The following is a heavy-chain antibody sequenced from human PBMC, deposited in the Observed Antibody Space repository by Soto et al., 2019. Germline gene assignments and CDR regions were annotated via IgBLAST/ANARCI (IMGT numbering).Heavy chain of an antibody. CDR3: ATQDTAMVTFYYYYGMDV. D-gene: IGHD5-18*01. CDR2: INHSGST. J-gene: IGHJ6*02. CDR1: GGSFSGYY. Sequence: SETLSLTCAVYGGSFSGYYWSWIRQPPGKGLEWIGEINHSGSTNYNPYLKSRVTISVDTSKNQFSLKLSSVTAADTAVYYCATQDTAMVTFYYYYGMDVWGQGTTVTVSS. V-gene: IGHV4-34*01.